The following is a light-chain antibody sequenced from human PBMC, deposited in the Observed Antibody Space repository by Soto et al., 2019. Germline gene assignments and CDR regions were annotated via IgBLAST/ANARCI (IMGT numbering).Light chain of an antibody. J-gene: IGKJ4*01. CDR3: QQRSNWPPLT. Sequence: EIVLTQSPATLSLSPGERATLSCRASQSVSSCLAWYQQKPGQAPRLLIYDASNRATGIPARFSGSGSGTDFTLTISSLEPEDFAVHYCQQRSNWPPLTFGGGTKVEIK. CDR1: QSVSSC. CDR2: DAS. V-gene: IGKV3-11*01.